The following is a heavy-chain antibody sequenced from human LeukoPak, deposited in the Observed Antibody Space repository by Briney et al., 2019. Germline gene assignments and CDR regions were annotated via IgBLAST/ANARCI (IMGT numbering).Heavy chain of an antibody. V-gene: IGHV5-10-1*01. CDR1: AYRFTTFW. CDR3: ATSSGNNPFDY. Sequence: GESLKTSCKASAYRFTTFWISWVRQMPGKGLEWMERITPSDSYTNYSPSFRGHVTISADKSSTTAYLQWSSLRASDTAMYYCATSSGNNPFDYWGQGTLVTVSS. CDR2: ITPSDSYT. J-gene: IGHJ4*02. D-gene: IGHD1-14*01.